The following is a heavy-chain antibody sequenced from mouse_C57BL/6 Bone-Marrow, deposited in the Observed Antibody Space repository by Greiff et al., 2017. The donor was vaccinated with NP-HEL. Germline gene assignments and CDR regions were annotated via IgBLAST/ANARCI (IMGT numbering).Heavy chain of an antibody. CDR3: TYDYSYYYAMDY. J-gene: IGHJ4*01. Sequence: EVQLQQSGAELVRPGASVKLSCTASGFNIKDDYMHWVKQRPEQGLEWIGWIYPENGDTEYASKFQGKATITADTSSNTAYLQLSSLTSEDTAVYYCTYDYSYYYAMDYWGQGTSVTVSS. D-gene: IGHD2-4*01. CDR1: GFNIKDDY. CDR2: IYPENGDT. V-gene: IGHV14-4*01.